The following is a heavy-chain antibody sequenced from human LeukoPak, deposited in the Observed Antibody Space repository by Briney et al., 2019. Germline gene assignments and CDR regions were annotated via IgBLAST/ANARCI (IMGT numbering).Heavy chain of an antibody. CDR3: ASGGPRDCSTTSCYDHY. Sequence: SETLSLTCTVSGGSISSFHWSWIRQPAGKGLEWIGRIYSSGGTDYNPSLKSRVTISVDKSKNQFSLRLSSVTAADTAVYYCASGGPRDCSTTSCYDHYWGQGTLVTVPS. D-gene: IGHD2-2*01. J-gene: IGHJ4*02. CDR2: IYSSGGT. CDR1: GGSISSFH. V-gene: IGHV4-4*07.